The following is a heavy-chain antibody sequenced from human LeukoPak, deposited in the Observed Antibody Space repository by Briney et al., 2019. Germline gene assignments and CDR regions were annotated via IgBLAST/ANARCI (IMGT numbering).Heavy chain of an antibody. V-gene: IGHV3-48*03. D-gene: IGHD3-22*01. CDR3: AIPTYYYDSSGQGY. CDR2: ITSSGSTI. CDR1: GFTFSSYE. J-gene: IGHJ4*02. Sequence: AGGSLRLSCAASGFTFSSYEMNWVRQAPGKGLEWVSDITSSGSTIYYADSVKGRFTISRDNAKNSLYLQMNSLRAEDTAVYYCAIPTYYYDSSGQGYWGQGTLVTVSS.